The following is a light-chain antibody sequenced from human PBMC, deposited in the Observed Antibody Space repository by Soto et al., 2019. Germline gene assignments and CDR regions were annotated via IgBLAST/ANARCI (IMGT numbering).Light chain of an antibody. CDR2: GAS. J-gene: IGKJ1*01. CDR1: QSVSSY. CDR3: QQYNNSLWT. V-gene: IGKV3-20*01. Sequence: EMVLTQSLATLSLYPGEGATLSCPASQSVSSYLAWYQQKPGQAPRLLIYGASSRATGIPDRFSGSGSGTDFTLTISRLEPEDFAVYYCQQYNNSLWTFGQGTKVDI.